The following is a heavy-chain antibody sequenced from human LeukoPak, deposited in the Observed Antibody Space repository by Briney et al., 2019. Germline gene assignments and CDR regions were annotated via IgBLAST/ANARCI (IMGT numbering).Heavy chain of an antibody. CDR1: GLTVSTNY. CDR3: ARDPADCSSTSCYGDAFDI. V-gene: IGHV3-53*01. CDR2: IYAGGTT. Sequence: PGKSLRLSCAVSGLTVSTNYISWVRQPPGRGLEWVSVIYAGGTTYYADSVKGRFTISRDNSQNTVYLQMNNQRAEDTAVYYCARDPADCSSTSCYGDAFDIWGQGTMVTVSS. J-gene: IGHJ3*02. D-gene: IGHD2-2*01.